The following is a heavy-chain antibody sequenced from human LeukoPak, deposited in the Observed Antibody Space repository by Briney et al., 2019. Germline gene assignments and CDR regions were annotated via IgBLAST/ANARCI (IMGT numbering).Heavy chain of an antibody. CDR3: ARDNIWAFDI. J-gene: IGHJ3*02. CDR1: GLPFSDYW. Sequence: GGSLRLSCVASGLPFSDYWMSWVRQAPGKGLEWVANIKQDESEKYYVDSVKGRFTISRDDAKTSVYLQMNSLRDEDTAIYYCARDNIWAFDIWGQGTMVTVAS. CDR2: IKQDESEK. V-gene: IGHV3-7*03. D-gene: IGHD2/OR15-2a*01.